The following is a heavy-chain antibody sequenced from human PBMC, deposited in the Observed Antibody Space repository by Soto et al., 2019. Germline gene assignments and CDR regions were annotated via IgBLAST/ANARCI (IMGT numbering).Heavy chain of an antibody. D-gene: IGHD2-21*02. CDR1: GGSISSGGYY. CDR2: XYXXXXX. V-gene: IGHV4-31*03. CDR3: ARASPFVTFDY. Sequence: SETLSLTCTVSGGSISSGGYYWSWIRQRPRKGLEXIGXXYXXXXXYXXPSLQSRLSISVDTSKNQFSLRLSSVTAADTAVYYCARASPFVTFDYWGQGSLVTVSS. J-gene: IGHJ4*02.